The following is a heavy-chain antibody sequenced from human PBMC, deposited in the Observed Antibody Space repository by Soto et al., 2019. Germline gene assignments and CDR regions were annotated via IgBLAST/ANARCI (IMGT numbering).Heavy chain of an antibody. V-gene: IGHV5-10-1*01. J-gene: IGHJ5*02. Sequence: GESLKISVKGSGYSFTIYWISWVLQMPGKGLEWMRRIDPSDSYTNYSPSFQGHVTISADKSISTAYLQWSSLKASDTAMYYCARSEWDSSSSSYNWFDPWGQGTLVTVSS. D-gene: IGHD6-6*01. CDR1: GYSFTIYW. CDR2: IDPSDSYT. CDR3: ARSEWDSSSSSYNWFDP.